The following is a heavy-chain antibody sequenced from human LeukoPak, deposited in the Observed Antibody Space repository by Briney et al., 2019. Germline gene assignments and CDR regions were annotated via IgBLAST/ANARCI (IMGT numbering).Heavy chain of an antibody. J-gene: IGHJ2*01. CDR2: IIPILGIA. D-gene: IGHD3-10*01. CDR3: ARDRITMVRGVIVDWYFDL. V-gene: IGHV1-69*04. Sequence: SVKVSCKASGGTFSSYTISWVRQAPGQGGEWMGRIIPILGIANYAQKLQGRATITADKSTSTAYMELSSLRSEDTAVYYCARDRITMVRGVIVDWYFDLWGRGTLVTVSS. CDR1: GGTFSSYT.